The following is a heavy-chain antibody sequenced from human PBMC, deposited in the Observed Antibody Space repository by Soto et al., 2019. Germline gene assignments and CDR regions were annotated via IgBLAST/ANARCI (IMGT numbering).Heavy chain of an antibody. D-gene: IGHD2-2*01. CDR1: GGSISSSSYY. J-gene: IGHJ4*02. Sequence: SETLSLTCTVSGGSISSSSYYWGWIRQPPGKGLEWIGSIYYSGSTYYNPSLKSRVTISVDTSKNQFSLKLSSVTAADTAVYYCARAEGYCSSTSCYVGGATIVFDYWGQGTLVTVSS. CDR3: ARAEGYCSSTSCYVGGATIVFDY. V-gene: IGHV4-39*07. CDR2: IYYSGST.